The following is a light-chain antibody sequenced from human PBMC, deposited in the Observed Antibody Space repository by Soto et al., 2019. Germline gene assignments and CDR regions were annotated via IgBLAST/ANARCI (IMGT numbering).Light chain of an antibody. CDR1: QTISRW. J-gene: IGKJ1*01. V-gene: IGKV1-5*01. CDR2: TAS. Sequence: DIHMTHSPCTLSSSLVDTVTITCRASQTISRWLAWYQQKPGKAPRLLIYTASTLESGVPSRFSASGSGTEFTLTISSLHTDDFATYYCQEYNNYWTFGQGTKVDIK. CDR3: QEYNNYWT.